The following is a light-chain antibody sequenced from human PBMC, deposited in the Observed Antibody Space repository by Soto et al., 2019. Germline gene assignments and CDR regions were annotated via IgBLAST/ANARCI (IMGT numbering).Light chain of an antibody. CDR1: QSINSW. CDR3: QQYNSYPGT. J-gene: IGKJ1*01. Sequence: DIQMTQSPSTLSASVGDKVTNTCRASQSINSWLAWYQQKPGKAPKLLIYDASSLESGVPSRFSGSGSGTEFTLTISSLQPDDFATYYCQQYNSYPGTFGQGTKVDIK. V-gene: IGKV1-5*01. CDR2: DAS.